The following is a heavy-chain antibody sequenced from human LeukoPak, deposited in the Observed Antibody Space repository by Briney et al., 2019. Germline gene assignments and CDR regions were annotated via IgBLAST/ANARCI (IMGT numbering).Heavy chain of an antibody. CDR1: GDSVPSNSAA. CDR3: ARGWGMDV. CDR2: TYYRSKWYN. V-gene: IGHV6-1*01. Sequence: PSQTLSLTCAISGDSVPSNSAAWNWIRQSPSRGLEWLGRTYYRSKWYNEYSVSVQSRLTISSDTSKNQFSLQLNSVTPEDTAVYYCARGWGMDVWGQGTTVTVSS. J-gene: IGHJ6*02.